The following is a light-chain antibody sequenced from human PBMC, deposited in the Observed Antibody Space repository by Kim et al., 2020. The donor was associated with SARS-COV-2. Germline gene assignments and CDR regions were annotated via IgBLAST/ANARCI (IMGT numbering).Light chain of an antibody. CDR2: EDN. CDR3: QSYDSSNRV. CDR1: SGSSASSY. J-gene: IGLJ3*02. V-gene: IGLV6-57*03. Sequence: GKTDAIACTRVSGSSASSYVQWYQQRPGSAPTTVIYEDNQRPSGVPDRFSGSIDSSSNSASLTISGLKTEDEADYYCQSYDSSNRVFGGGTQLTVL.